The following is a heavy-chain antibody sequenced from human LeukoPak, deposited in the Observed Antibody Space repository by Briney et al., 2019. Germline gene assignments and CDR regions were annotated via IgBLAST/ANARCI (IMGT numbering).Heavy chain of an antibody. D-gene: IGHD3-3*01. CDR3: ARVYYRRSGYYNPFDY. Sequence: SVKVSCKASGGIFSSYAISWVRQAPGQGLEWMGGIIPIFGTANYAQKFQGRVTITADESTSTAYMELSSLRSEDTAVYYCARVYYRRSGYYNPFDYWGQGTLVTVSS. V-gene: IGHV1-69*13. J-gene: IGHJ4*02. CDR2: IIPIFGTA. CDR1: GGIFSSYA.